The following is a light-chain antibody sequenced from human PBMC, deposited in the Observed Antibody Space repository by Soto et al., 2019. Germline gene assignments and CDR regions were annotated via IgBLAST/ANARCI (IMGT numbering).Light chain of an antibody. Sequence: DIQLTQSPSFLSASVGDRVTISCRASQGISAYLAGYQQKPGKAPKLLIYGASTLQSGVPSRFSGSASGTEFSLTTSSLQPEDFATYFCQQFNAYPLAFGGGTKLEIK. V-gene: IGKV1-9*01. CDR1: QGISAY. CDR3: QQFNAYPLA. J-gene: IGKJ4*01. CDR2: GAS.